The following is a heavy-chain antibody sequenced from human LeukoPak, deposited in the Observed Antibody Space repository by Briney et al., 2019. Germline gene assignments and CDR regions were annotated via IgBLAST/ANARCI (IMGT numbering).Heavy chain of an antibody. V-gene: IGHV1-46*01. CDR1: GYTFTSYY. CDR2: INPSGGST. J-gene: IGHJ4*02. D-gene: IGHD3-10*01. CDR3: ARDASTYYYGSGSYYLDY. Sequence: ASVKVSCKASGYTFTSYYMHWVRQAPGQGLEWMGIINPSGGSTSYAQKFQGRVTMTRDTSTSTVYMELSSLRSEDTAVNYCARDASTYYYGSGSYYLDYWGQGTLVTVSS.